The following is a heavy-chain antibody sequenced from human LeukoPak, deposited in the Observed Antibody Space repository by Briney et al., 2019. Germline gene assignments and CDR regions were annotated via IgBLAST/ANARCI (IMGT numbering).Heavy chain of an antibody. CDR2: IYYSGST. Sequence: SETLSLTCTVSGGSISSYYWGWIRQPPGKGLEWIGSIYYSGSTYYNPSLKSRVTISVDTSKNQFSLKLSSVTAADTAVYYCARRGYSSGWFQEGPYYFDYWGQGTLVTVSS. J-gene: IGHJ4*02. CDR1: GGSISSYY. V-gene: IGHV4-39*01. CDR3: ARRGYSSGWFQEGPYYFDY. D-gene: IGHD6-19*01.